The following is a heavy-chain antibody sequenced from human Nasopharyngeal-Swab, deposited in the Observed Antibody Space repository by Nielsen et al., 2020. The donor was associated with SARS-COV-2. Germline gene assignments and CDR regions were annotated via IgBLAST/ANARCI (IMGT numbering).Heavy chain of an antibody. Sequence: SETLSLTCTVSGGSISSYYWSWIRQPPGKGLEWIGYIYYSGSTNYNPSLKSRVTISVDTSKNQFSLKPSSVTAADTAVYYCAGGFGDYDYWGQGTLVTVSS. CDR3: AGGFGDYDY. V-gene: IGHV4-59*01. D-gene: IGHD4-17*01. CDR1: GGSISSYY. J-gene: IGHJ4*02. CDR2: IYYSGST.